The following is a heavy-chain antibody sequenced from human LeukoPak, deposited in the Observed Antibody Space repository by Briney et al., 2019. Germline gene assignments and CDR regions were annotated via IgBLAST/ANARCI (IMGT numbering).Heavy chain of an antibody. V-gene: IGHV3-30-3*01. CDR2: ISYDGSNK. CDR3: ARTPRGGSFSSFDY. D-gene: IGHD1-26*01. CDR1: GFTFSSYA. J-gene: IGHJ4*02. Sequence: GRSLRLSGAASGFTFSSYAMPWVRQAPGKGLEWVAVISYDGSNKYYADSVKGRFTISRDNSKNTLYLQMNSLRAEDTAVYYCARTPRGGSFSSFDYWGQGTLVTVSS.